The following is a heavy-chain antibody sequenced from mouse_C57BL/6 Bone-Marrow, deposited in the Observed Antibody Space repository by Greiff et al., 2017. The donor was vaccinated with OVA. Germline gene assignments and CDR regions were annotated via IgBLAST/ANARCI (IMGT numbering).Heavy chain of an antibody. CDR1: GYTFTSYW. V-gene: IGHV1-69*01. J-gene: IGHJ2*01. CDR2: IDPSDSYT. D-gene: IGHD1-1*01. CDR3: ARVCTTGVEGGFDY. Sequence: QVQLQQPGAELVMPGASVKLSCKASGYTFTSYWMHWVKQRPGQGLEWIGEIDPSDSYTNYNQKFTGKSTLTVDKSSSTAYMQRSSLTSEDSAVYYCARVCTTGVEGGFDYGGQGTTLTVSS.